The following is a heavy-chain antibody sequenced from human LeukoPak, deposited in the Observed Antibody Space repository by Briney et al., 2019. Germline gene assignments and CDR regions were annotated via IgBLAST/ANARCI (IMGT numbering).Heavy chain of an antibody. CDR2: ISSSSSNI. J-gene: IGHJ4*02. V-gene: IGHV3-21*01. CDR1: GFPFSSYS. CDR3: ARCTTGRTFGSLREIKRSREIDY. D-gene: IGHD1-1*01. Sequence: PGGSLSLSFAASGFPFSSYSMNWVRPAPGKGLEWVSSISSSSSNIYYADSVKGRFTISRDNAKNSLYLQMNSLRVEDTAVYYCARCTTGRTFGSLREIKRSREIDYWGQGTLVTVSS.